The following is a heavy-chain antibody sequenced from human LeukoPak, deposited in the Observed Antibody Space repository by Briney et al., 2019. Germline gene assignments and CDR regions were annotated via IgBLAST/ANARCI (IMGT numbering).Heavy chain of an antibody. CDR2: INHSGST. V-gene: IGHV4-34*01. Sequence: PSETLSLTCAVYGGSFGGYYWSWIRQPPGKGLEWIGEINHSGSTNYNPSLKSRVTISVDTSKNQFSLKLNSVTAADTAVYYCARAGDSSGYSDYWGQGTLVTVSS. J-gene: IGHJ4*02. CDR3: ARAGDSSGYSDY. CDR1: GGSFGGYY. D-gene: IGHD3-22*01.